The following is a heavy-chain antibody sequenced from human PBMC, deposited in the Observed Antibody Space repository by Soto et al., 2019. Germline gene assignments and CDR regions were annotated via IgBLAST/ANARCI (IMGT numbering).Heavy chain of an antibody. CDR3: ARRALPHAFVDY. D-gene: IGHD2-15*01. J-gene: IGHJ4*02. Sequence: EVQLMESGGGLVQPGGSLRLSCTVSGFTVSTNYMNWVRQAPGKGLEWVSVIFPDGSTYYTDFVRDRFTISRDNSKNTVYLQMNSLRAEDTAVYFCARRALPHAFVDYWGQGTLVTVSS. CDR1: GFTVSTNY. V-gene: IGHV3-66*01. CDR2: IFPDGST.